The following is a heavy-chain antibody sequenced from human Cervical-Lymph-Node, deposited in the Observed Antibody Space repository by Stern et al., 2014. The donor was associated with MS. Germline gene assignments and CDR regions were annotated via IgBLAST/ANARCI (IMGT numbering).Heavy chain of an antibody. D-gene: IGHD4-17*01. CDR2: INPRSGDT. J-gene: IGHJ4*02. Sequence: QVQLVQSGAEVKKPGASVKVSCKASGFTLTGYYIHWVRQAPGQGLEWMGCINPRSGDTDYAQKFQSRVAMTRDTCVGTAYMELSRLTLDDTAVFYCARAHDSGDYRTFDYWGQGTLVTVSS. CDR1: GFTLTGYY. CDR3: ARAHDSGDYRTFDY. V-gene: IGHV1-2*02.